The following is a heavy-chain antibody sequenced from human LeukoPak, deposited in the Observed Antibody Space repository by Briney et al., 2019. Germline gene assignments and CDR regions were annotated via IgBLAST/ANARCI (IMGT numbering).Heavy chain of an antibody. CDR3: ARDQFRVRGVIMTPGLCDL. J-gene: IGHJ2*01. D-gene: IGHD3-10*01. V-gene: IGHV3-7*01. CDR1: GFSFNTYW. CDR2: IKQDGSEK. Sequence: GGSLRLSCVASGFSFNTYWMSWVRQAPGKGLEWVANIKQDGSEKYYVDSVKGRFTISRDNAKNSVYLQMNRLRVEDTAVYYCARDQFRVRGVIMTPGLCDLWGRGTLATVSS.